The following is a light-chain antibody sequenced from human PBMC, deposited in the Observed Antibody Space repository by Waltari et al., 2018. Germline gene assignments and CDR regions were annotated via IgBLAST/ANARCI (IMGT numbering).Light chain of an antibody. V-gene: IGKV2-28*01. CDR1: HSLLHCNQYNC. CDR3: MGALQTAT. Sequence: EIVMTQSPLSLSATPGEPAHISCRSSHSLLHCNQYNCLVGYVRKPGQSPQVLIYLGSDRAAGVPDRFSSSGSGTDFTLRISRVEAEDVGIYYCMGALQTATFGPGTRLDIK. CDR2: LGS. J-gene: IGKJ5*01.